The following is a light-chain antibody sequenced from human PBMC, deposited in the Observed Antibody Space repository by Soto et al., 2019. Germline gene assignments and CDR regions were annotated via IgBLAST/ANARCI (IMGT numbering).Light chain of an antibody. CDR1: QDINKW. Sequence: DIQMTQSPSTLSASVGDRVTITCRASQDINKWLAWYQQKPGKAAKLLIYKASNLETGVPSRFSGSGSGTEYTLTISSLQPDDLAIYYCQQYNSYAWTFGQGTKVDIK. CDR3: QQYNSYAWT. CDR2: KAS. V-gene: IGKV1-5*03. J-gene: IGKJ1*01.